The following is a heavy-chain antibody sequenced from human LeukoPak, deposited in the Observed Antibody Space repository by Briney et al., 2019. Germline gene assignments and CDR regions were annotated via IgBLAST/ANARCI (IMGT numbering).Heavy chain of an antibody. V-gene: IGHV1-69*13. CDR2: ITPIFGTA. D-gene: IGHD3-3*01. J-gene: IGHJ6*02. Sequence: ASVKVSCTTSGGTFSSYAISWVRQAPGQGLEWMGGITPIFGTANYAQKFQGRVTITSDESTSTAYMELSSLRSEDTAVYYCARDAGYYDCWSCYREAPLGDGMDVWGQGTTVTVSS. CDR3: ARDAGYYDCWSCYREAPLGDGMDV. CDR1: GGTFSSYA.